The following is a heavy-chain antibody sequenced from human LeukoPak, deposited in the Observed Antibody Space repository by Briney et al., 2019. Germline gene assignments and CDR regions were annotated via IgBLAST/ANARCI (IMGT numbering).Heavy chain of an antibody. V-gene: IGHV3-23*01. CDR3: ARDRPNYYGSDGHYYRRDGDY. D-gene: IGHD3-22*01. CDR2: ITSRGEST. Sequence: GGSLRLSCAASGFPFSIYAMSWVRQAPGKGLQWVSSITSRGESTWYVDSVKGRFTITRDNSENTLYLQMHSLRAEDTAVYYCARDRPNYYGSDGHYYRRDGDYWGRGTLVSVSS. J-gene: IGHJ4*02. CDR1: GFPFSIYA.